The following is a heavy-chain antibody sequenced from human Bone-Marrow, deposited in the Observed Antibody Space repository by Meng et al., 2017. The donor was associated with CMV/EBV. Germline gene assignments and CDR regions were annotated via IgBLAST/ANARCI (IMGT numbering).Heavy chain of an antibody. J-gene: IGHJ5*02. D-gene: IGHD2-2*01. Sequence: SETLSLTCAVYGGSFSGYYWGWIRQPPGKGLEWIGTVYYSGSTFYSPSLKSRVTISADTSKNQFSLKPSSVTAADTAVYYCARGEDCTTTTCFAGGWFGPWGQGTRVTVSS. CDR1: GGSFSGYY. CDR2: VYYSGST. V-gene: IGHV4-34*01. CDR3: ARGEDCTTTTCFAGGWFGP.